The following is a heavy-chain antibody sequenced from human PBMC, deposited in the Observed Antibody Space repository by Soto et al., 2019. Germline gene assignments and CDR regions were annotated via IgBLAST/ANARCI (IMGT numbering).Heavy chain of an antibody. D-gene: IGHD3-16*01. CDR3: AISYPLWSGYSYYGMDV. J-gene: IGHJ6*02. CDR1: GYSFTNYY. Sequence: RGESLKISCKGSGYSFTNYYIAWVRQLPGKVLEWMGIINPGDSDTRYNPSFQGQVTMSADKSISTAYLQWGSLQASDTAMYYCAISYPLWSGYSYYGMDVWGQGXTVTVYS. V-gene: IGHV5-51*01. CDR2: INPGDSDT.